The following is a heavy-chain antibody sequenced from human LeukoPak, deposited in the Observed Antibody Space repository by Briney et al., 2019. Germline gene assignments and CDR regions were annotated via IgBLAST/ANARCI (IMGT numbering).Heavy chain of an antibody. J-gene: IGHJ4*02. CDR2: ISGSGG. CDR3: AKDPGCTSTSCYDYFDY. CDR1: GFTFSSYA. D-gene: IGHD2-2*01. Sequence: GGSLRLSCAASGFTFSSYAMSWVRQAPGKGLEWVSSISGSGGSYADSVKGRFTISRDNSKNTLYLQMNSLRAEDTAVYYCAKDPGCTSTSCYDYFDYWGQGTLVTVSS. V-gene: IGHV3-23*01.